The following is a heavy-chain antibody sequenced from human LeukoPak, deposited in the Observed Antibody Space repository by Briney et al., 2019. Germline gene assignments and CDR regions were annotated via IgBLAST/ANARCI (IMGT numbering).Heavy chain of an antibody. CDR1: GDSVSSNSAA. CDR3: ARTMKGDFWSGYSYDYYYYMDV. V-gene: IGHV6-1*01. D-gene: IGHD3-3*01. Sequence: SQTLSLTCAISGDSVSSNSAAWNWIRQSPSRGLEWLGRTYYRSKWYNDYAVSVKSRITINPDTSKNQFSLKLSSVTAADTAVYYCARTMKGDFWSGYSYDYYYYMDVWGKGTTVTVSS. CDR2: TYYRSKWYN. J-gene: IGHJ6*03.